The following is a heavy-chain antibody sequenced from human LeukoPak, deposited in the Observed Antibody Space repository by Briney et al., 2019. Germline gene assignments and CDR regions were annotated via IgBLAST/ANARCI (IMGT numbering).Heavy chain of an antibody. CDR2: IIPIFGTA. Sequence: SVKVSCKASGGTFSSYAITWVRQAPGQGLEWMGGIIPIFGTANYAQKFQGRVTITADESTSTAYMELSSLRSEDTAVYYCARSEYYYGSGSKRHKGGWFDPWGQGTLVTVSS. J-gene: IGHJ5*02. D-gene: IGHD3-10*01. CDR3: ARSEYYYGSGSKRHKGGWFDP. V-gene: IGHV1-69*01. CDR1: GGTFSSYA.